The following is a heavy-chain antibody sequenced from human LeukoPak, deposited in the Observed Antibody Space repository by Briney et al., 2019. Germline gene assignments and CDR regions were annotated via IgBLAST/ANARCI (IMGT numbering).Heavy chain of an antibody. V-gene: IGHV4-61*02. CDR1: GGSISSGSYY. Sequence: SQTLSLTCTVSGGSISSGSYYWSRIRQPAGKGLEWIGRIYTSGSTNYNPSLKSRVTISVDTSKNQFSLKLSSVTAADTAVYYCARESAAAGSYYYYGMDVWGQGTMVTVSS. D-gene: IGHD6-13*01. J-gene: IGHJ6*02. CDR3: ARESAAAGSYYYYGMDV. CDR2: IYTSGST.